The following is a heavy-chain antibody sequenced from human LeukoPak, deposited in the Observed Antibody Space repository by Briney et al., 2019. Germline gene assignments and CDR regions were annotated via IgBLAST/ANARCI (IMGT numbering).Heavy chain of an antibody. V-gene: IGHV4-59*01. J-gene: IGHJ4*02. Sequence: GSLRLSCAASGFTFSSYAMSWVRQAPGKGLEWIGYIYYSGSTNYNPSLKSRVTISVDTSKNQFSLKLSSVTAADTAVYYCARDRDGYVSDYWGQGTLVTVSS. D-gene: IGHD5-18*01. CDR1: GFTFSSYA. CDR3: ARDRDGYVSDY. CDR2: IYYSGST.